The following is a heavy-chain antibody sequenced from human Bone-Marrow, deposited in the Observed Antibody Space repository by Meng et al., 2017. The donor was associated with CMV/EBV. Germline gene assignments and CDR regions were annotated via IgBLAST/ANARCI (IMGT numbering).Heavy chain of an antibody. CDR1: GGPISSGDYY. Sequence: SETLSLTCTVSGGPISSGDYYWSWIRQPPGKGLEWIGYIYYSGSTYYSPSLKSRVTMSVDTSKNQFSLKLSSVTAADTAVYYCARAPYYYDNSGYYGGYNWFYPWGQGSLVTVSS. D-gene: IGHD3-22*01. V-gene: IGHV4-30-4*08. CDR3: ARAPYYYDNSGYYGGYNWFYP. J-gene: IGHJ5*02. CDR2: IYYSGST.